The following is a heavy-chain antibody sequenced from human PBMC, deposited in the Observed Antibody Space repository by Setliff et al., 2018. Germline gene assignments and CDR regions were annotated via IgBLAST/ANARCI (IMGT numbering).Heavy chain of an antibody. D-gene: IGHD3-16*01. CDR1: GYTFTGHY. CDR2: INPRTGVT. Sequence: GASVKVSCKASGYTFTGHYIHWVRQAPGQGLEWMGWINPRTGVTNYAQKFQGRVTLTRDTSISTAYMELTGLKYDDTAIYYCARDTLALGDITLFDYWGQGTLVTVSS. J-gene: IGHJ4*02. CDR3: ARDTLALGDITLFDY. V-gene: IGHV1-2*02.